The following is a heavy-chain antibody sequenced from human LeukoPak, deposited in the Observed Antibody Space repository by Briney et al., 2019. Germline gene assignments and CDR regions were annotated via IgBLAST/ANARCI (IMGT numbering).Heavy chain of an antibody. Sequence: SETLSLTCTVSGDSIISGSYYWSWIRQPAGKGLEWIGRIYTSGGTNYNPSLKSRVTISVDTSTNQFSLNLSSVTAADTAVYFCARDNARGGSFSDYLRYFQHWGQGTLVTVSS. CDR1: GDSIISGSYY. CDR3: ARDNARGGSFSDYLRYFQH. V-gene: IGHV4-61*02. CDR2: IYTSGGT. J-gene: IGHJ1*01. D-gene: IGHD5/OR15-5a*01.